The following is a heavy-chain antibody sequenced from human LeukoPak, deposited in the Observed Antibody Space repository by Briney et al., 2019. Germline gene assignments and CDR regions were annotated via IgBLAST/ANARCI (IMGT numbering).Heavy chain of an antibody. J-gene: IGHJ5*02. CDR2: ISGSGGST. Sequence: GGSLRLSCAASGFTFSSYAMSWVRQAPGKGLEWVSAISGSGGSTYYADSVKGRFTISRDNAKNSLYLQMNSQRAEDTAVYYCAREVGATRAPGWFDPWGQGTLVTVSS. D-gene: IGHD1-26*01. CDR1: GFTFSSYA. V-gene: IGHV3-23*01. CDR3: AREVGATRAPGWFDP.